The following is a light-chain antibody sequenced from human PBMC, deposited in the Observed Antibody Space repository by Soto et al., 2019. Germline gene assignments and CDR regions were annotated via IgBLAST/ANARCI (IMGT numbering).Light chain of an antibody. CDR2: ATS. CDR3: QRYKSAPT. J-gene: IGKJ3*01. V-gene: IGKV1-27*01. Sequence: IQLTQSPSSLSASVGDRVTIACRASQGISGYLAWYQQKPGKAPKLLIYATSTLQSGVPSRFSGSGSGTDFTLTISSLQPEDVATYYCQRYKSAPTFGPGTKVDVK. CDR1: QGISGY.